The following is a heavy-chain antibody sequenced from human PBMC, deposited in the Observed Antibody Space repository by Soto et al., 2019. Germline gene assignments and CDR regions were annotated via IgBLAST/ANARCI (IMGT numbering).Heavy chain of an antibody. J-gene: IGHJ6*02. Sequence: GGSLRLSCAASGFTFTIYSMHWVRQAPGKGLEWVALVSYDGSNKYYADSVKGRFTISRDISKNTLYLQMSSLRAEDTAVYYCARDYALYDYYYYYGLDVWGQGTKVTVSS. CDR1: GFTFTIYS. CDR3: ARDYALYDYYYYYGLDV. D-gene: IGHD2-2*01. V-gene: IGHV3-30*04. CDR2: VSYDGSNK.